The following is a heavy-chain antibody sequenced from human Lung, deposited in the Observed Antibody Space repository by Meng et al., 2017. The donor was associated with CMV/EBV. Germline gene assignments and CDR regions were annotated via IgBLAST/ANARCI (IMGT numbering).Heavy chain of an antibody. Sequence: GGSXRLXXAASGFTFSSYAMHWVRQAPGKGLEWVAVISYDGSNKYYADSVKGRFTISRDNSKNTLYLQMNSLRAEDTAVYYCARDMYYDFWSGYYSRGGDYYYGMDVXGQGXTVTVSS. CDR1: GFTFSSYA. J-gene: IGHJ6*02. D-gene: IGHD3-3*01. V-gene: IGHV3-30*04. CDR2: ISYDGSNK. CDR3: ARDMYYDFWSGYYSRGGDYYYGMDV.